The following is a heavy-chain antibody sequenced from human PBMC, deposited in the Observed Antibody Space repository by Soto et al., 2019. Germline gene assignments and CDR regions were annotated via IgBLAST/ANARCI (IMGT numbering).Heavy chain of an antibody. J-gene: IGHJ5*02. CDR1: GGSFSGYY. Sequence: PSETLSLTCAVYGGSFSGYYWSWTRQPPGKGLEWIGEINHSGSTNYNPSLKSRVTISVDTSKNQFSLKLSSVTAADTAVYYCARAVFPTTVTTNWFDPWGQGTLVTVSS. CDR2: INHSGST. CDR3: ARAVFPTTVTTNWFDP. V-gene: IGHV4-34*01. D-gene: IGHD4-17*01.